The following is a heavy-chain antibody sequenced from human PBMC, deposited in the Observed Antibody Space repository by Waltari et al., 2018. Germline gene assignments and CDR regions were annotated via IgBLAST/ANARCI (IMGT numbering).Heavy chain of an antibody. V-gene: IGHV3-23*01. D-gene: IGHD3-10*01. CDR1: GFSFSSFA. J-gene: IGHJ5*02. CDR3: ARGAFGFT. CDR2: VMRGGCDP. Sequence: EVQLLESGGGLVQPGGSLRLSCAASGFSFSSFAMSWLRQTPGKGLGWGSSVMRGGCDPHYAESVRGRFTISRDDSKNTLSLQMDSLRGDDTALYYCARGAFGFTCGQGTLVTVSS.